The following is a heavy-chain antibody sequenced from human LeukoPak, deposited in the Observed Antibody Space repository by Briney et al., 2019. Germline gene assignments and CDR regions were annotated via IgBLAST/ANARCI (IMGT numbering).Heavy chain of an antibody. CDR1: GGSISSSSYY. J-gene: IGHJ5*02. CDR2: INHSGST. V-gene: IGHV4-39*07. D-gene: IGHD3-10*01. CDR3: AIRGPGKPSDPEILHYGSGSGWFDP. Sequence: PSETLSLTCTVSGGSISSSSYYWGWIRQPPGKGLEWIGEINHSGSTNYNPSLKSRVTISVDTSKNQFSLKLSSVTAADTAVYYCAIRGPGKPSDPEILHYGSGSGWFDPWGQGTLVTVSS.